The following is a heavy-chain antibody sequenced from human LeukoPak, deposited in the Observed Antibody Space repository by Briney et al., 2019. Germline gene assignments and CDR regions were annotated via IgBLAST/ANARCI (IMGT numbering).Heavy chain of an antibody. V-gene: IGHV4-59*01. CDR1: GGSISSYY. D-gene: IGHD3-3*01. CDR2: IYYSGST. Sequence: SGTLSLTCTVSGGSISSYYCSWIRQPPGKGVEWIGYIYYSGSTNYNPSLKSRVTISVDTSKNQFSLRLSSVTAADTAVYYCARWYYDFWSGYNWFDPWGQGTLVTVSS. J-gene: IGHJ5*02. CDR3: ARWYYDFWSGYNWFDP.